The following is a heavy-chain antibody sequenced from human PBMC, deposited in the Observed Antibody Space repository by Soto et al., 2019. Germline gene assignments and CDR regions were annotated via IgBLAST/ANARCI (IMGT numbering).Heavy chain of an antibody. J-gene: IGHJ4*02. Sequence: ASVKVSCKASGYTFTNSGINWVRQAPGQGLEWMGWISTDNGNTNYAQHLQGRVSMTTDTSTSTAYMDLRSLRSEDTAVYYCARAVAVPADFDYWGQGTLVTVSS. CDR1: GYTFTNSG. CDR2: ISTDNGNT. D-gene: IGHD6-19*01. V-gene: IGHV1-18*01. CDR3: ARAVAVPADFDY.